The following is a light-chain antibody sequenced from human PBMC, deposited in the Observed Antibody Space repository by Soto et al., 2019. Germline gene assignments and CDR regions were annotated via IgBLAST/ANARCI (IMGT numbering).Light chain of an antibody. Sequence: QSALTQPASVSASPGQSITLSCTGTSSDVGGYNYVSWYQQHPGKAPKLMIYDVSNRPSGVSNRFSGSKSGYTASLIISGLQSEDEAEYYCSSYTTSRTLIFGGGTKLTVL. CDR2: DVS. CDR1: SSDVGGYNY. V-gene: IGLV2-14*03. J-gene: IGLJ2*01. CDR3: SSYTTSRTLI.